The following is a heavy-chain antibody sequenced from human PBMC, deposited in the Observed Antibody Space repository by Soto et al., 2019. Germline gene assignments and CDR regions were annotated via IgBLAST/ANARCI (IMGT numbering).Heavy chain of an antibody. D-gene: IGHD3-10*01. CDR2: ISGSGGNT. Sequence: GESLKISCAASGFTFISYAMSWVRQAPGKGLEWVSAISGSGGNTHYADSVKGRFTISRDNAKNSLFLQLNSLRAEDTALYYCVRSGDYRSGSYWYFFDYWGQGALVTVSS. J-gene: IGHJ4*02. CDR1: GFTFISYA. V-gene: IGHV3-23*01. CDR3: VRSGDYRSGSYWYFFDY.